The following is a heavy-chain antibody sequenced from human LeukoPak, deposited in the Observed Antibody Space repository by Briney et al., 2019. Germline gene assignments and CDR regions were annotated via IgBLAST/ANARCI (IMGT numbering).Heavy chain of an antibody. CDR2: VYHTGTS. J-gene: IGHJ4*02. D-gene: IGHD2-8*01. V-gene: IGHV4-59*01. CDR1: GASINDYY. Sequence: SETLSLTCSVSGASINDYYWTWIRQPPGKGLEWIGYVYHTGTSGYHPSLKSRFAMSLDTSKNQFSRKLRSVTAADTAVYFCTRVVNGGHFDYWGQGTLVTVSS. CDR3: TRVVNGGHFDY.